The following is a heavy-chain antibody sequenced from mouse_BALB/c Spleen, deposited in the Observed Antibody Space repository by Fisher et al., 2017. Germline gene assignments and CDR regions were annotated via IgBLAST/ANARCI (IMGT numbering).Heavy chain of an antibody. CDR3: ARTELGAMDY. J-gene: IGHJ4*01. Sequence: KFKGKATFTADTSSNTAYMQLSSLTSEDSAVYYCARTELGAMDYWGQGTSVTVSS. V-gene: IGHV1-9*01. D-gene: IGHD4-1*01.